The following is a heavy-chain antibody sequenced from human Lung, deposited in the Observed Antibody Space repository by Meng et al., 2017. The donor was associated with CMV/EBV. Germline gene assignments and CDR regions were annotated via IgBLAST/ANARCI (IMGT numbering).Heavy chain of an antibody. CDR2: IIPMRSVT. V-gene: IGHV1-69*10. CDR3: VASEEFYHFRSGWEWYYHYGMEV. J-gene: IGHJ6*02. Sequence: SVKVSCKASGDTFNNYVTSWVRQAPGQGLEWMGGIIPMRSVTNYAQKFQGRVTIIADTSTATVYMELSGLRSEDTAMYYCVASEEFYHFRSGWEWYYHYGMEVWXPGHXVTV. D-gene: IGHD3-3*02. CDR1: GDTFNNYV.